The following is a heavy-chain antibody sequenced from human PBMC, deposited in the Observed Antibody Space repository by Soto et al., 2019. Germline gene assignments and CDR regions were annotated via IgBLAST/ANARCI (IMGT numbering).Heavy chain of an antibody. D-gene: IGHD6-19*01. CDR3: ARERPVAGNDY. J-gene: IGHJ4*02. Sequence: SETLSLTCAVYGGSFSGYYWSWIRQPPGKGLEWIGYMYYSGSTYYNPSLKSRVTISVDASKNQFSLKLSSVTAADTAVYYCARERPVAGNDYWGQGILVTVSS. CDR1: GGSFSGYY. V-gene: IGHV4-34*09. CDR2: MYYSGST.